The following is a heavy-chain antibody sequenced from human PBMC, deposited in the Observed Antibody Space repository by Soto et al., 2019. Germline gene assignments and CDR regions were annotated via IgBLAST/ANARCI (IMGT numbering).Heavy chain of an antibody. CDR2: ISYDGSNK. CDR3: ARGGGIPAARADY. J-gene: IGHJ4*02. V-gene: IGHV3-30-3*01. Sequence: GGSLRLSCAASGFTFSSYAMHWVRQAPGKGLEWVAVISYDGSNKYYADSVKGRFTISRDNSKNTLYLQMNSLRAEDTAVYYCARGGGIPAARADYWSQGTLVTVSS. CDR1: GFTFSSYA. D-gene: IGHD2-2*01.